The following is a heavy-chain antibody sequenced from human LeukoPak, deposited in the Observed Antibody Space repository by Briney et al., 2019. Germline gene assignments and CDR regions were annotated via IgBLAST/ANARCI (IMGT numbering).Heavy chain of an antibody. D-gene: IGHD6-19*01. CDR2: IWYDGSNK. V-gene: IGHV3-33*08. CDR1: GFTFSSYG. Sequence: GRSLRLSCSASGFTFSSYGMHWVRQAPGKGLEWVAVIWYDGSNKYYADSVKGRFTVSRDNAENSLFLQMNSLSAEDTAVYYCVRGTGWVDYWGQGTLVTVSS. J-gene: IGHJ4*02. CDR3: VRGTGWVDY.